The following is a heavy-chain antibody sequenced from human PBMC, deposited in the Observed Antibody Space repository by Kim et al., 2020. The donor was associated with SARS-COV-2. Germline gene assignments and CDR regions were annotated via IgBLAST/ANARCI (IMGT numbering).Heavy chain of an antibody. V-gene: IGHV1-3*01. D-gene: IGHD3-10*01. Sequence: FQGRVTITRETSASPAYMELSSLRSEDTAVYYCARTYYYGSGSYYKEFDYWGQGTLVTVSS. J-gene: IGHJ4*02. CDR3: ARTYYYGSGSYYKEFDY.